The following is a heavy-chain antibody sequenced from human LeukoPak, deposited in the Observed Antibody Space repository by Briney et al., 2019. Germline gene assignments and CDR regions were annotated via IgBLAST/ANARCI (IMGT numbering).Heavy chain of an antibody. D-gene: IGHD2-15*01. J-gene: IGHJ6*02. CDR2: IYSGGST. Sequence: GGSLRLSCAASGFTVSSNYMSWVRQAPGKGLEWVSVIYSGGSTYYADSVKGRFTISRDNSKNTLYLQMNSLRAEDTAVYYCARDCGGSCYKQLHYYYYGMDVWGQGTTVTVSS. CDR3: ARDCGGSCYKQLHYYYYGMDV. V-gene: IGHV3-66*01. CDR1: GFTVSSNY.